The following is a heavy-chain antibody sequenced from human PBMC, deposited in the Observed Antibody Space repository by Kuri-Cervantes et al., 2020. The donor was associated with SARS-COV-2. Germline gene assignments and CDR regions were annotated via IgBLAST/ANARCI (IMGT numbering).Heavy chain of an antibody. CDR2: MYYSGST. J-gene: IGHJ5*02. Sequence: GSLRLSCTVSGGSISSSSYYWGWIRQPPGKGLEWIGSMYYSGSTFYNPSLKSRVTMSVDTSENQFSLKLSSVTAADTAVYYCARNPPRYYYDSSGPSGGWFDPWGQGTLVTVSS. CDR3: ARNPPRYYYDSSGPSGGWFDP. D-gene: IGHD3-22*01. V-gene: IGHV4-39*07. CDR1: GGSISSSSYY.